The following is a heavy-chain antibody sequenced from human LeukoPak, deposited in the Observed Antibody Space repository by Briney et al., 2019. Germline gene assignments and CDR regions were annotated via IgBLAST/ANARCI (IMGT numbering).Heavy chain of an antibody. D-gene: IGHD3-22*01. CDR2: MYTSGST. J-gene: IGHJ3*02. Sequence: PSETLSLTCTVFGGSISSYYWSWIRQPAGKGLEWIGRMYTSGSTNYNPSLKSRVTISVDTSKNQFSLKLSSVTAADTAVYYCARVRHTMIVGGNAFDIWGQGTMVTVSS. CDR3: ARVRHTMIVGGNAFDI. V-gene: IGHV4-4*07. CDR1: GGSISSYY.